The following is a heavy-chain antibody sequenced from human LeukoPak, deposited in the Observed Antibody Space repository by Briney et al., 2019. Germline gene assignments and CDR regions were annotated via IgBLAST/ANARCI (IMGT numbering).Heavy chain of an antibody. CDR2: IKQDGSEK. CDR1: GFTFSSYW. CDR3: VRSLRSADF. Sequence: GGSLRLSCAASGFTFSSYWMSWVRQAPGKGLEWVANIKQDGSEKYYVDSVKGRFAISRDNAKNTLFLQMDSLRPEDTAVYYCVRSLRSADFWGQGTLVTVSS. J-gene: IGHJ4*02. V-gene: IGHV3-7*01.